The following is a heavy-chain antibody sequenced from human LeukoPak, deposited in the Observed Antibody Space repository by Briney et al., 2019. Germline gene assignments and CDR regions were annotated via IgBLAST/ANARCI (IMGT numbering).Heavy chain of an antibody. J-gene: IGHJ4*02. CDR1: GFTFSSYA. D-gene: IGHD5-18*01. Sequence: GRSLRPSCAASGFTFSSYAMHWVRQAPGKGLEWVAVISYDGSNKYYADSVKGRFTISRDNSKNTLYLQMNSLRAEDTAVYYCARDLDTAMGSFDYWGQGTLVTVSS. V-gene: IGHV3-30*04. CDR2: ISYDGSNK. CDR3: ARDLDTAMGSFDY.